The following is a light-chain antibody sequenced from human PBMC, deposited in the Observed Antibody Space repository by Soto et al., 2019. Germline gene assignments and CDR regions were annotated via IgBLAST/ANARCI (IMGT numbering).Light chain of an antibody. Sequence: QPALTQPASVSGSLGQSITISCTGTTRDIAGYNYISWYQQLPGKAPKLMIYQVTIRPSGISNRFSGSKSGNTASLTISGLXAEDEADYYCTSFSSSTSLYVFGTGTKVTVL. CDR1: TRDIAGYNY. CDR2: QVT. J-gene: IGLJ1*01. CDR3: TSFSSSTSLYV. V-gene: IGLV2-14*01.